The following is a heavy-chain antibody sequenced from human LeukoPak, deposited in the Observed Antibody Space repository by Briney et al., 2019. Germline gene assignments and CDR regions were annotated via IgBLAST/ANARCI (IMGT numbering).Heavy chain of an antibody. D-gene: IGHD6-19*01. CDR3: ATDLSAGWSAFDY. CDR1: GYTLTELS. CDR2: FDPEDDET. V-gene: IGHV1-24*01. Sequence: ASVKVSCKVSGYTLTELSMHWVRQAPGKGLEWMGSFDPEDDETIYAQKFQGRVTMTEDTSTDTAYMELSGLRSEDTAVYYCATDLSAGWSAFDYWGQGTLVTVSS. J-gene: IGHJ4*02.